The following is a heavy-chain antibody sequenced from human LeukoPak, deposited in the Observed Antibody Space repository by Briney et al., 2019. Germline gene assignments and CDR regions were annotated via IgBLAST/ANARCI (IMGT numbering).Heavy chain of an antibody. Sequence: GGSVKVSCKASGGTFSSYAISWVRQALGQGLEWMGRIIPILGIANHAQKFQGRVTITADKSTSTAYMELSSLRSEDTAVYYCARDRESGIVVVPAAINWFDPWGQGTLVTVSS. V-gene: IGHV1-69*04. D-gene: IGHD2-2*02. CDR3: ARDRESGIVVVPAAINWFDP. J-gene: IGHJ5*02. CDR2: IIPILGIA. CDR1: GGTFSSYA.